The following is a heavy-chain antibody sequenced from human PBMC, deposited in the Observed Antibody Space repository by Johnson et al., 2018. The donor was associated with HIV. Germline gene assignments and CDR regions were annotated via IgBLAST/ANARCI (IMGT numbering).Heavy chain of an antibody. Sequence: VQLLESGGGVVRPGGSLRLSCSDSGSTFSSYWMHWVRQAPGKGLEWVSLISWDGGSTYYSDSVKVRFTISRENAKNSLYLQMNSLRAGDTAVYYCARVGLCDAFDIWGQGTMVTVSS. D-gene: IGHD2-21*01. CDR1: GSTFSSYW. CDR2: ISWDGGST. J-gene: IGHJ3*02. CDR3: ARVGLCDAFDI. V-gene: IGHV3-13*01.